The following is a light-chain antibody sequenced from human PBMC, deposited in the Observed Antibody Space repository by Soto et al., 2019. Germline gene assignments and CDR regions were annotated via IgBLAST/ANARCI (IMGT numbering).Light chain of an antibody. V-gene: IGKV1-5*03. J-gene: IGKJ1*01. Sequence: DIQMTQSPSTLSVSVGDRVTITCRASQTISSWLAWYQQKPGKAPKLLIYKASSLKSGVPSRFSGRGSGTEFTVTISSLQPDDFATYYCQHYKSYSEAFGQGTKLELK. CDR3: QHYKSYSEA. CDR1: QTISSW. CDR2: KAS.